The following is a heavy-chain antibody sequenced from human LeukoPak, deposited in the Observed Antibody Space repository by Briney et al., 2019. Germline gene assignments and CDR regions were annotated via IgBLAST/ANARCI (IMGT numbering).Heavy chain of an antibody. CDR3: ARDQSSAGDY. J-gene: IGHJ4*02. Sequence: GGSLRLSCAASGLTFSSYSMNWVRQAPGKGLEWVSSISSSSSYIYYADSVKGRFTISRDNAKNSLYLQMNSLRAEDTAVYYCARDQSSAGDYWGQGTLVTVSS. CDR2: ISSSSSYI. CDR1: GLTFSSYS. D-gene: IGHD3-16*01. V-gene: IGHV3-21*01.